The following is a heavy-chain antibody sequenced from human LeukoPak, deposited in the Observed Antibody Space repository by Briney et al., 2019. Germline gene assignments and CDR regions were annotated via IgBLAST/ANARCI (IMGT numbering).Heavy chain of an antibody. Sequence: KPSETLSLTCAVYGGSFSGYYWSWIRQPPGKGLEWIGEINHSGSTNYNPSLKSRVTISVDTSKNQLSLKLSSVTAADTAVYYCARSPRYDFWSGPRGSWFDPWGQGTLVTVSS. V-gene: IGHV4-34*01. CDR3: ARSPRYDFWSGPRGSWFDP. J-gene: IGHJ5*02. CDR1: GGSFSGYY. D-gene: IGHD3-3*01. CDR2: INHSGST.